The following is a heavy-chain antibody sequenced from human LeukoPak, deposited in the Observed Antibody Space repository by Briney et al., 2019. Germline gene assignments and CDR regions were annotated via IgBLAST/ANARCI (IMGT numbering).Heavy chain of an antibody. CDR3: ARDRASPTYDSSGYRINWFDP. CDR1: GGSISSGGYY. V-gene: IGHV4-31*03. Sequence: SETLSLTCTVSGGSISSGGYYWSWIRQHPGKGLEWIGYIYYSGSTYYNPSLKSRVTISVDTSKNQFSLKLSSVTAADTAVYYSARDRASPTYDSSGYRINWFDPWGQGTLVTVSS. J-gene: IGHJ5*02. D-gene: IGHD3-22*01. CDR2: IYYSGST.